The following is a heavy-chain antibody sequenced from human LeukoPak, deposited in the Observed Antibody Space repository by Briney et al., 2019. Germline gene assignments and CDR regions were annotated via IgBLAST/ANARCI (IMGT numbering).Heavy chain of an antibody. J-gene: IGHJ6*02. CDR3: ARDPARLLWFGELSYGMDV. Sequence: PGGSLRLSCAASGFTVSSNYMSWVRQAPGKGLKWISVIYSGGSTYYADSVKGRFTISRDNSKNTLYLQMNSLRAEDTAVYYCARDPARLLWFGELSYGMDVWGQGTTVTVSS. V-gene: IGHV3-66*01. CDR2: IYSGGST. CDR1: GFTVSSNY. D-gene: IGHD3-10*01.